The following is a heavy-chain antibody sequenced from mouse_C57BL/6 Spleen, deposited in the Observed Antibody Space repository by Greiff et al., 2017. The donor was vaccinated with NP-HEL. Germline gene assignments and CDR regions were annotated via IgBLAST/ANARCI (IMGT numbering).Heavy chain of an antibody. CDR1: GYTFTDYY. V-gene: IGHV1-19*01. D-gene: IGHD1-1*01. Sequence: EVQLQQSGPVLVKPGASVKMSCKASGYTFTDYYMNWVKQSHGKSLEWIGVINPYNGGTSYNQKFKGQATLTVDKSSSTAYMELNSLTSEDSAVYYCASITTVVAYYFDYWGQGTTLTVSS. CDR2: INPYNGGT. J-gene: IGHJ2*01. CDR3: ASITTVVAYYFDY.